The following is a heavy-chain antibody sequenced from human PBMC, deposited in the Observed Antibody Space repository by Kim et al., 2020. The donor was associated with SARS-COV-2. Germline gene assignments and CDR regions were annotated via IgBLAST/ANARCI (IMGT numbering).Heavy chain of an antibody. CDR2: ISAYTGDK. V-gene: IGHV1-18*01. CDR1: GYSFPTYG. J-gene: IGHJ4*02. Sequence: ASVKVSCKGSGYSFPTYGISWVRQAPGKGLEWMGWISAYTGDKNSAQKFQDRVTLTTDTSKRTAYMEMTSLTPDDTAVYYCARDLGAFYSGSDYWSQGTL. CDR3: ARDLGAFYSGSDY. D-gene: IGHD1-26*01.